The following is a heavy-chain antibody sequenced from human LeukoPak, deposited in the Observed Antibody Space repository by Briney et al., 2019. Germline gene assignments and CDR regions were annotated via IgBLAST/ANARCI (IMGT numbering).Heavy chain of an antibody. CDR3: ARSGWYDAFDI. D-gene: IGHD6-19*01. Sequence: SETLSLTCTVSGGSISSYYWSWIRQPPGKGLEWIGYIYYSGSTNYNPSLKSRVTISVDTSKNQFSLKLSSVSAADTAVYYCARSGWYDAFDIWGQGTMVTVSS. CDR2: IYYSGST. J-gene: IGHJ3*02. CDR1: GGSISSYY. V-gene: IGHV4-59*01.